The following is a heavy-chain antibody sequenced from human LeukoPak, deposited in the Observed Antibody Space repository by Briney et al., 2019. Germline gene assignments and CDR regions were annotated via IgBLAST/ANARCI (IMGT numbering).Heavy chain of an antibody. Sequence: SETLPLTCTVSGGSISSGGYYWSWIRQHPGKGLEWIGYIYYSGSTYYNPSLKSRVTISVDTSKNQFSLKLSSVTAADTAVYYCARCPGGGDYLDYWGQGTLVTVSS. CDR3: ARCPGGGDYLDY. CDR2: IYYSGST. D-gene: IGHD3-10*02. J-gene: IGHJ4*02. CDR1: GGSISSGGYY. V-gene: IGHV4-31*03.